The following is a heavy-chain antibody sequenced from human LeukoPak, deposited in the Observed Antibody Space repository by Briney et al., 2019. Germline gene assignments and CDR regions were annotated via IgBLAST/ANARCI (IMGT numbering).Heavy chain of an antibody. CDR3: ATRRSIAVAGPGAFDI. D-gene: IGHD6-19*01. J-gene: IGHJ3*02. CDR2: FDPEDGET. CDR1: GYTLTELS. V-gene: IGHV1-24*01. Sequence: ASVKVSCKFSGYTLTELSMHWVRQAPGKGLELMGGFDPEDGETIYAQKFQGRVTMTEDTSTDTAYMELSSLRSEDTAVYYCATRRSIAVAGPGAFDIWGQGTMVTVSS.